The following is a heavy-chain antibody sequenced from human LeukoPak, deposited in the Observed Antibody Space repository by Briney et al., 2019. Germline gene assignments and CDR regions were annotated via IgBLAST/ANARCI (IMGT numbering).Heavy chain of an antibody. CDR1: GYTLTELS. D-gene: IGHD3-22*01. Sequence: ASVKVSCKVSGYTLTELSMHWVRQAPGKGLEWMGGFDPEDGETIYAQKFQGRVTMTEDTSTDTAYMELSSLRSEDTAGYYCAKPKTLPNYYDSRGYFSYAFDNLGQGKNVTGPS. CDR3: AKPKTLPNYYDSRGYFSYAFDN. V-gene: IGHV1-24*01. CDR2: FDPEDGET. J-gene: IGHJ3*02.